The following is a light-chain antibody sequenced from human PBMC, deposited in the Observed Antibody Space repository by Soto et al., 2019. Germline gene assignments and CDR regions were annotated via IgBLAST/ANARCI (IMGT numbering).Light chain of an antibody. Sequence: QLVLTQPPSVSGAPGQRVTISCTGSSSNIGAGYDVHWYQQLPGTAPKLLIYGNSNRPSGVPDRFSGSKSGTSASLALTGLQAEDEADYYCQSYDSSLSGDVFGTGTKLTVL. J-gene: IGLJ1*01. CDR2: GNS. CDR1: SSNIGAGYD. CDR3: QSYDSSLSGDV. V-gene: IGLV1-40*01.